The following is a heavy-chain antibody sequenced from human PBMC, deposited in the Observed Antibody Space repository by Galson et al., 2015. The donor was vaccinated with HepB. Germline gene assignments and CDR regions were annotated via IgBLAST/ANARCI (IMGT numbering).Heavy chain of an antibody. Sequence: SLRLSCAASGFTLSDHYMDWVRQAPGKGLEWVGRTRNKANSYTTEFAASVKGRFTISRDDSKNSLFLQMNSLKTEDTDVYYCARASTITGYTFDNWGQGTLVTVSS. CDR1: GFTLSDHY. CDR3: ARASTITGYTFDN. V-gene: IGHV3-72*01. D-gene: IGHD2/OR15-2a*01. J-gene: IGHJ4*02. CDR2: TRNKANSYTT.